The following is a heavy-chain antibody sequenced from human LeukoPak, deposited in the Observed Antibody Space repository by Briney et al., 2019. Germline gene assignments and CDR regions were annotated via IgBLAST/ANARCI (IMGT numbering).Heavy chain of an antibody. D-gene: IGHD3-22*01. V-gene: IGHV4-4*07. Sequence: SETLSLTCIVSGASITNFDWSWIRRPAGKGLEWIGHMYSSGNTNYNPSLKSRVAMSLDTSKNQFSLKLSSVTAADTAVYYCARGYYYDSSGPPGYWGQGTLVTVSS. CDR1: GASITNFD. CDR3: ARGYYYDSSGPPGY. CDR2: MYSSGNT. J-gene: IGHJ4*02.